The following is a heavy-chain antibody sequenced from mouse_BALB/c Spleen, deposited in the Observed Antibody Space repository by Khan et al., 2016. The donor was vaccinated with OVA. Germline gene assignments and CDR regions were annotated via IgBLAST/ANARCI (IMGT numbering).Heavy chain of an antibody. CDR1: GYTFTNYV. J-gene: IGHJ3*01. CDR3: AREASSWDFSFPY. D-gene: IGHD4-1*01. CDR2: INPYNAGT. Sequence: VRLQQSGPELVEPGASVKMSCKASGYTFTNYVMHWVKQKPGQGLEWIGYINPYNAGTRYNEKFKGKATLTSDISSTTAYMALSSLTSEASAVSYSAREASSWDFSFPYWGQGTLVTVSA. V-gene: IGHV1S136*01.